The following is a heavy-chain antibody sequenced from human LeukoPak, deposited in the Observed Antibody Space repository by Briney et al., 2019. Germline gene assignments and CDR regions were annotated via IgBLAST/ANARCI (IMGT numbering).Heavy chain of an antibody. J-gene: IGHJ4*02. CDR2: INHSGST. Sequence: SETLSLTCTVSGGSISSGGYYWSWIRQPPGKGLEWIGEINHSGSTNYNPSLKSRVTISVDTSKNQFSLKLSSVTAADTAVYYCARVWLGSRSFGYWGQGTLVTVSS. D-gene: IGHD6-19*01. CDR3: ARVWLGSRSFGY. CDR1: GGSISSGGYY. V-gene: IGHV4-39*07.